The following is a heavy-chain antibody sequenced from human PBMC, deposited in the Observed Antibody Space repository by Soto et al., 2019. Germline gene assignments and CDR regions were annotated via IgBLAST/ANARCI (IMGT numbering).Heavy chain of an antibody. V-gene: IGHV3-74*01. D-gene: IGHD3-10*01. CDR1: GFNFGPFW. Sequence: GGSLRLSWAASGFNFGPFWMHWVRQVPGKGLVWVSHINSDGSTIVYADSVKGRFTISRDNAKSTLFLQMNSLRVEDTAVYYCARDRGYPDSFDIWGQGTMVTVSS. CDR2: INSDGSTI. CDR3: ARDRGYPDSFDI. J-gene: IGHJ3*02.